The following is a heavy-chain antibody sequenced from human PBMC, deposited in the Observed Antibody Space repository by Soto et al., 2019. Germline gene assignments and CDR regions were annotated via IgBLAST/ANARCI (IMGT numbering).Heavy chain of an antibody. Sequence: SETLSLTCTVSGGPISSYYWSWIRQPPGKGLEWIGYIYYSGSTNYNPSLKSRVTISVDTSKNQFSLKLSSVTAADTAVYYCARLANWGSHFDYWGQGTLVTVSS. CDR1: GGPISSYY. CDR3: ARLANWGSHFDY. CDR2: IYYSGST. D-gene: IGHD7-27*01. V-gene: IGHV4-59*01. J-gene: IGHJ4*02.